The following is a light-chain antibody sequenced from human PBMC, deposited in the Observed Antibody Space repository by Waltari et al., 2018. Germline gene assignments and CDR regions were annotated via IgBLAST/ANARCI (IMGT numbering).Light chain of an antibody. V-gene: IGLV3-1*01. CDR3: QAWDNSLVV. CDR1: KLGEKY. J-gene: IGLJ1*01. CDR2: QDN. Sequence: SYALTQPPSVSVSPGQTASITCSGDKLGEKYACWYQQKPGQSPVLVIYQDNKRPSGSPGRFSGSNSGHTATLTISGTQAMDEADYYCQAWDNSLVVFGTGTAVTVL.